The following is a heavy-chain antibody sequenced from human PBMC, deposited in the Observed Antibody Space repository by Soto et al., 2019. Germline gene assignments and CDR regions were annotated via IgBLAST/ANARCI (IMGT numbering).Heavy chain of an antibody. Sequence: SLRLSCEGSGFTFSKYGMHWVRQAPGKGLEWVAVMSSDGRNEYYADSVKGRFTISRDNSNSTLYLQMSSLRPEDTAVYYCAKVGHIAVVTAWFDYWGQGTLVTVSS. V-gene: IGHV3-30*18. D-gene: IGHD2-21*02. CDR2: MSSDGRNE. CDR1: GFTFSKYG. CDR3: AKVGHIAVVTAWFDY. J-gene: IGHJ4*02.